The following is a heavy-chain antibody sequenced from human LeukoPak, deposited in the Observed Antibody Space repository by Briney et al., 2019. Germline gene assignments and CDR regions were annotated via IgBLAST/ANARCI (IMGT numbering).Heavy chain of an antibody. J-gene: IGHJ1*01. D-gene: IGHD1-26*01. CDR1: GSTFITLE. Sequence: RAGGSLRLSYAASGSTFITLEMTWVRQAPGKGLGWVSYISSSGSTIYYADSVKGRFTISRDNAKNSLQMQMTSLNADVTYIYSWANSQWVLHWGQGTLVTVSS. V-gene: IGHV3-48*03. CDR3: ANSQWVLH. CDR2: ISSSGSTI.